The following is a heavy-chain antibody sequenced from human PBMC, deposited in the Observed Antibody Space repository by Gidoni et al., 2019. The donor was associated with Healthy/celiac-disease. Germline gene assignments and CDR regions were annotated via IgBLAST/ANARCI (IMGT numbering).Heavy chain of an antibody. Sequence: QVQLVQSGAEVNKPGSPVKVSCKASGGTFSSYAVSWVRHAPGQGLGWMGGITPIFGKANYAPKFQGRVTITADESTSTAYMELSSLRSEYTAVYYCARDLLAAAVGLDYWGQGTLVTVSS. V-gene: IGHV1-69*01. D-gene: IGHD6-13*01. CDR3: ARDLLAAAVGLDY. CDR1: GGTFSSYA. J-gene: IGHJ4*02. CDR2: ITPIFGKA.